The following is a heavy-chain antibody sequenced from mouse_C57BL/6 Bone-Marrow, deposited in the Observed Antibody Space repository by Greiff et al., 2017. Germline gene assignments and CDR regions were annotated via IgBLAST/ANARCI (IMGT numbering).Heavy chain of an antibody. J-gene: IGHJ3*01. V-gene: IGHV7-3*01. CDR1: GFTFTDYY. CDR3: ARPYDYDGAWFAY. Sequence: EVKLMESGGGLVQPGGALSLSCAASGFTFTDYYMSWVRQPPGKALEWLGFIRNRANGYTTVYSASVKGRFTISRDNSQRILYLQMNALRAEDSATYYCARPYDYDGAWFAYWGQGALVTVSA. CDR2: IRNRANGYTT. D-gene: IGHD2-4*01.